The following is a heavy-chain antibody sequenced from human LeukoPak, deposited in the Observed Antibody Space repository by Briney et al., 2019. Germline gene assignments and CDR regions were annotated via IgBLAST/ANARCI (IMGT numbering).Heavy chain of an antibody. CDR2: MSPSSGDT. V-gene: IGHV1-8*01. J-gene: IGHJ6*03. Sequence: GASVRVSCKASGYIFNTFDINWVRQAPGQGLEWMGWMSPSSGDTGYAEKFQGRVTITADESTSTAYMELSSLRSEDTAVYYCARENCSSTSCYSDYYYYMDVWGKGTTVTVSS. CDR1: GYIFNTFD. D-gene: IGHD2-2*02. CDR3: ARENCSSTSCYSDYYYYMDV.